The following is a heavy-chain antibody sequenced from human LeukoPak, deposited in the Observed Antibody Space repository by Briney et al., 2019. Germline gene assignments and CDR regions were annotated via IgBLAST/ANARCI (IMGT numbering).Heavy chain of an antibody. CDR1: GFKFTNFY. CDR2: ISPSGGTT. D-gene: IGHD6-6*01. Sequence: GASVKISCKASGFKFTNFYFHWVRQAPGQGLEWMGIISPSGGTTNYAQKFQGNITMTRDTSTSTVYMEMTSLTSEDTAVYYCARSEYSKSIWFDPWGQGTLVTVSS. CDR3: ARSEYSKSIWFDP. J-gene: IGHJ5*02. V-gene: IGHV1-46*01.